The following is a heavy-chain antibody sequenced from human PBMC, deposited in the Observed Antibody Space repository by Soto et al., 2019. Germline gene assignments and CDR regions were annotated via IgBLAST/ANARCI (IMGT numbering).Heavy chain of an antibody. V-gene: IGHV1-18*04. J-gene: IGHJ6*02. CDR3: ARGRSSARAPGGMDV. CDR2: ISAYNGNT. CDR1: GYTFTSYG. D-gene: IGHD6-25*01. Sequence: ASVKVSCKASGYTFTSYGISWVRQAPGQGLEWMGWISAYNGNTNYAQKLQGRVTMTTDTSTSTAYMELRSLRSDDTAVYYCARGRSSARAPGGMDVWGQGTTVTVSS.